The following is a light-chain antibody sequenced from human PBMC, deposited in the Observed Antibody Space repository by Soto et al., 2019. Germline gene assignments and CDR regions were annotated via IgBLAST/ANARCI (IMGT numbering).Light chain of an antibody. V-gene: IGKV3-11*01. CDR2: DAS. Sequence: EIVLTQSPATLSLSPGERATLSCRASQSVSSYLAWYQQKPGQAPRLLIYDASNRATGIPARFSGSGSGTDFTLTISSLEPEDFAVYYCQKYNDWPLTFGQGTRLEI. J-gene: IGKJ5*01. CDR3: QKYNDWPLT. CDR1: QSVSSY.